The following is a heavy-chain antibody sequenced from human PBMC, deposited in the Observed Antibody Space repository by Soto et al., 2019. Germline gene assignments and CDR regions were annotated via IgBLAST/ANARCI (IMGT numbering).Heavy chain of an antibody. Sequence: SETLSLTCAVSGGSISSNNWWSWVRLPPGKGLEWIGEIYHSGSTNYNPSLKSRVTISVDKSKNQFSLKLSSVTAADTAVYYCARDQSERGYSSGWYGCCWFDPWGQGTLVTVSS. CDR2: IYHSGST. J-gene: IGHJ5*02. D-gene: IGHD6-19*01. CDR1: GGSISSNNW. CDR3: ARDQSERGYSSGWYGCCWFDP. V-gene: IGHV4-4*02.